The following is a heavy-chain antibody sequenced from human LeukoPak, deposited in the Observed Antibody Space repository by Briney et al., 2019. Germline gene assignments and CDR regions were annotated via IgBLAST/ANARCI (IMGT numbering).Heavy chain of an antibody. Sequence: ASLKVSCKASGYTFIIYEIQWVRQAPGQGLEWVGGMRPRYGNTAYAQSFQGRVTITRDTSIDTVYMGLSGLRSEDTAVYYCARVGAGEGGIDYWAQGTLITVSS. CDR2: MRPRYGNT. J-gene: IGHJ4*02. V-gene: IGHV1-8*03. CDR1: GYTFIIYE. CDR3: ARVGAGEGGIDY. D-gene: IGHD3-10*01.